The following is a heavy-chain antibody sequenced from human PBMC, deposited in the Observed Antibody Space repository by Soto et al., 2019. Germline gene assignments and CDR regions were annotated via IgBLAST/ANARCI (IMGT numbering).Heavy chain of an antibody. V-gene: IGHV3-30*18. Sequence: QVQLVESGGGVVQPGRSLRLSCAASGFTFSSYGMHWVRQAPGKGLEWVAVISYDGSNKYYADSVKGRFTISRDNSKNTLYLQMNSLRAEDTAVYYCAKDQSVYSYGPFDYWGQGTLVTVSS. CDR2: ISYDGSNK. J-gene: IGHJ4*02. D-gene: IGHD5-18*01. CDR3: AKDQSVYSYGPFDY. CDR1: GFTFSSYG.